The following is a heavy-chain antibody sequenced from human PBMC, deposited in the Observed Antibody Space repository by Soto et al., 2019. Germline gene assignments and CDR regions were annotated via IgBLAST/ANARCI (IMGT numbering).Heavy chain of an antibody. CDR1: GGSISSYY. D-gene: IGHD1-26*01. Sequence: SETLSLTCTVSGGSISSYYWSWIRQPPGKGLEWIGYISYSGSTNYNPSPKSRVTISVDTSKNQFSLKLSSVTAADTAVYYCARAVGGPTDYWGQGTLVTVSS. CDR3: ARAVGGPTDY. J-gene: IGHJ4*02. V-gene: IGHV4-59*01. CDR2: ISYSGST.